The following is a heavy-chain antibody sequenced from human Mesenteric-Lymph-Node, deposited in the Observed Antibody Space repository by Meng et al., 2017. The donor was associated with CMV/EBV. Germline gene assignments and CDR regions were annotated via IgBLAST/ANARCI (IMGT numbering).Heavy chain of an antibody. V-gene: IGHV1-2*02. CDR2: INPNSGGT. Sequence: ASVKVSCKASGYTFTGYYMHWVRQAPGQGLEWMGWINPNSGGTNYAQKFQGRVTMTRDTSISTAYMEMSRLRSVGTAVYYCARGEWRWLHSEGRYYYYYGMDVWGQGTTVTVSS. J-gene: IGHJ6*02. D-gene: IGHD5-24*01. CDR1: GYTFTGYY. CDR3: ARGEWRWLHSEGRYYYYYGMDV.